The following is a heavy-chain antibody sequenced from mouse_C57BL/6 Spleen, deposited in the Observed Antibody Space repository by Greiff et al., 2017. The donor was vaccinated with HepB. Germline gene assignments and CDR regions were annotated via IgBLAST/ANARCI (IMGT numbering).Heavy chain of an antibody. CDR3: TTGYSHYLFAY. V-gene: IGHV14-4*01. D-gene: IGHD2-5*01. CDR1: GFNIKDDY. Sequence: EVQLQQSGAELVRPGASVKLSCTASGFNIKDDYMHWVKQRPEQGLEWIGWIDPENGDTEYASKFQGKATITADTSSNTAYLQLSSLTSEDTAVYYCTTGYSHYLFAYWGQGTLVTVSA. J-gene: IGHJ3*01. CDR2: IDPENGDT.